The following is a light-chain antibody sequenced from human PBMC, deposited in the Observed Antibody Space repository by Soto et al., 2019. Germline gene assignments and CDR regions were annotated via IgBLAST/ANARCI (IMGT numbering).Light chain of an antibody. CDR3: QQYNSWPPIT. J-gene: IGKJ5*01. V-gene: IGKV2-28*01. CDR1: QSLLHNNGYNY. CDR2: LGS. Sequence: DIVMTQSPPSLPVTPGEPASISCRSSQSLLHNNGYNYLDWYLQKPGQSPQLLIYLGSNRASGVPDRFSGSGSGTEFTLSISSLQSEDFAVYYCQQYNSWPPITFGQGTRLEIK.